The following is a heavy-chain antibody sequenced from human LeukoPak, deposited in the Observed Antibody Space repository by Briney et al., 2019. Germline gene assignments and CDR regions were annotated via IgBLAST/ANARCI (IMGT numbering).Heavy chain of an antibody. Sequence: PSETLSLTCAVDGGSFSGYYWSWIRPPPGKGLEWIGEINHSGSTNYNPSLKGRVTISVDTSKTQFSLKLSSVTAADTAVYYCAIRTNCSGGSCYSPFDYWGQGTLVTVSS. CDR3: AIRTNCSGGSCYSPFDY. CDR1: GGSFSGYY. CDR2: INHSGST. J-gene: IGHJ4*02. D-gene: IGHD2-15*01. V-gene: IGHV4-34*01.